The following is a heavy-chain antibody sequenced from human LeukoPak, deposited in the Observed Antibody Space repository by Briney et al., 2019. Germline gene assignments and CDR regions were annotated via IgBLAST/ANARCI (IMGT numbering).Heavy chain of an antibody. CDR2: IKQDGSEK. D-gene: IGHD3-22*01. CDR1: GFTFSSYW. J-gene: IGHJ4*02. CDR3: ARARSYDSSGYYAWYFDY. V-gene: IGHV3-7*01. Sequence: PGGSLRLSCAASGFTFSSYWMSWVRQAPGKGLEWVANIKQDGSEKYYVDSVKGRFTISRDNAKNSLYLQMNSLRAEDTAVYYCARARSYDSSGYYAWYFDYWGQGTLVTVSS.